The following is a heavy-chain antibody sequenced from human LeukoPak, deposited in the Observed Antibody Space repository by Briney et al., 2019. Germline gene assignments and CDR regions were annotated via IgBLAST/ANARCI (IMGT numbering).Heavy chain of an antibody. CDR2: INPNGGVT. CDR1: GYSFTKYV. CDR3: ARDYYDSSGYLNY. Sequence: ASVKVSCKASGYSFTKYVVNWVRQAPRQGLEWMGWINPNGGVTKSAQKFQGRVTMTRDTSISTAYMELSRLRSDDTAVYYCARDYYDSSGYLNYWGQGTLVTVSS. V-gene: IGHV1-2*02. D-gene: IGHD3-22*01. J-gene: IGHJ4*02.